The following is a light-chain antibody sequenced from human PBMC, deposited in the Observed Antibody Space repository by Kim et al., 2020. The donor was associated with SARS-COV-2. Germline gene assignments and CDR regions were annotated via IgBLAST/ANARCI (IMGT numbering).Light chain of an antibody. CDR1: QSVSSMY. Sequence: IVLTQSPGTLSLSPGERATLSCRASQSVSSMYLAWYQQKPGQAPRLLIYGESNRATGIPDRFSGSGSGTGFTLNISRLEPEDCAVYYCQQYENSPWTFGQGTKVDIK. CDR2: GES. V-gene: IGKV3-20*01. CDR3: QQYENSPWT. J-gene: IGKJ1*01.